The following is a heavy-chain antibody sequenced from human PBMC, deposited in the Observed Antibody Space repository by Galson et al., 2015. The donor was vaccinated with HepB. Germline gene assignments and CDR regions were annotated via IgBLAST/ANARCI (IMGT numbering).Heavy chain of an antibody. CDR1: GFTFSSYA. CDR3: VRGYPKFDF. Sequence: SLRLSCAASGFTFSSYAMSWVRQAPGKGLEWVSGISGGGGSTYHADSVKGRFTISRDNSKNTLYLQMNSLRAEDTAVYYCVRGYPKFDFWGQGSLVTVSS. J-gene: IGHJ4*02. V-gene: IGHV3-23*01. CDR2: ISGGGGST. D-gene: IGHD3-22*01.